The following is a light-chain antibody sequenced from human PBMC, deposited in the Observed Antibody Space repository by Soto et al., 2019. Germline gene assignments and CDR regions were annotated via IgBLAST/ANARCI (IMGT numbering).Light chain of an antibody. CDR2: GNG. Sequence: QSVLTQPPSVSGAPGQRVTISCNGSSSNIGAGYDVHWYQQLPGTAPKLLIYGNGNRPSGVPDRFSGSKSGTSASLAITGLQAEDEADYYSQSYGSSLSGSEVFGTGTKVTVL. CDR3: QSYGSSLSGSEV. CDR1: SSNIGAGYD. V-gene: IGLV1-40*01. J-gene: IGLJ1*01.